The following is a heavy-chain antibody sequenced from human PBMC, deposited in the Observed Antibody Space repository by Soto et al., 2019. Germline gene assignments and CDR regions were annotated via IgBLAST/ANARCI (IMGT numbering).Heavy chain of an antibody. Sequence: KTSETLSLTCAVSGGSISSSNWWSWVRQPPGKGLEWIGEIYHSGSTNYNPSLKRRVTISVDKSKNQFSLKLSSVTAAATAVYYCAGGVRQWLVGYYYYGMDVRGQGTKVTVSS. D-gene: IGHD6-19*01. J-gene: IGHJ6*02. CDR3: AGGVRQWLVGYYYYGMDV. CDR2: IYHSGST. CDR1: GGSISSSNW. V-gene: IGHV4-4*02.